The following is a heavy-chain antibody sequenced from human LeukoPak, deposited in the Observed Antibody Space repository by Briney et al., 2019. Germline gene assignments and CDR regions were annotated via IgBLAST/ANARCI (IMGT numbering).Heavy chain of an antibody. CDR1: GNTFTYGY. CDR2: ITPFNGNT. J-gene: IGHJ4*02. V-gene: IGHV1-45*02. CDR3: ARVRKSSSRGEGPFDY. Sequence: GASVKVSCKASGNTFTYGYLHWVRQAPGQALEWMGWITPFNGNTNYAQKFQDRVTITRDRSMSTAYMDLSSLRSEDTAVYYCARVRKSSSRGEGPFDYWGQGTLVTVSS. D-gene: IGHD3-10*01.